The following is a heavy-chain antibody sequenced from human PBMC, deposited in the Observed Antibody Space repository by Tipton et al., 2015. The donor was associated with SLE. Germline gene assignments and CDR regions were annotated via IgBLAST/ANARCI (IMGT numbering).Heavy chain of an antibody. Sequence: QLVQSGGGVVQPGRSLRLSCAASGFTFSSYAMHWVRQAPGKGLEWVAVISYDGSNKYYADSVKGRFTISRDNSKNTLYLQMNSLRAEDTAVYYCATPKDYWGQGTLVTVSS. CDR2: ISYDGSNK. V-gene: IGHV3-30-3*01. CDR3: ATPKDY. J-gene: IGHJ4*02. CDR1: GFTFSSYA.